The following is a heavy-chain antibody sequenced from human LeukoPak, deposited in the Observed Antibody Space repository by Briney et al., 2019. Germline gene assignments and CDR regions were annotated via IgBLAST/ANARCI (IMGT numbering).Heavy chain of an antibody. CDR2: IYYSGST. CDR3: ARATALGVDAFDI. D-gene: IGHD3-10*01. Sequence: PSETLSLTCTVSGGSISSYYWSWIRQPPGKGLEWIGYIYYSGSTNYNPSLKSRVTIPVDTSKNQFSLKLSSVTAADTAVYYCARATALGVDAFDIWGQGTMVTVSS. V-gene: IGHV4-59*01. CDR1: GGSISSYY. J-gene: IGHJ3*02.